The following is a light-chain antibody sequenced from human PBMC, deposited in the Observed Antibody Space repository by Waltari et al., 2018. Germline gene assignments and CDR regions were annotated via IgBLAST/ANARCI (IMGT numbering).Light chain of an antibody. Sequence: EIMMTQSPATLSVSPGERATLSCRASQSLNNNLAWYQQRPGQAPRLLFYGASTRATGVPGRFSGSGSGTEFTLTISSLQSEDFAVYYCQQYNNWPLTFGQGTKVEIK. CDR3: QQYNNWPLT. CDR1: QSLNNN. J-gene: IGKJ1*01. V-gene: IGKV3-15*01. CDR2: GAS.